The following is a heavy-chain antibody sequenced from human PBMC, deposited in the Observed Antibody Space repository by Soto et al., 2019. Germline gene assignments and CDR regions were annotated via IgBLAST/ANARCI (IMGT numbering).Heavy chain of an antibody. Sequence: QVQLVVSGGDVVQPGMSLSLSCADSGFTFSEYDMHWVRQGPGKGLEWVALISYLGTKTDYADSVKGRFTISRDNFKKTVSLQMESLRAEDSAVYFCARTDTGGTYFEFWGRGTLVTVSS. D-gene: IGHD3-16*01. CDR1: GFTFSEYD. V-gene: IGHV3-33*08. CDR3: ARTDTGGTYFEF. J-gene: IGHJ4*02. CDR2: ISYLGTKT.